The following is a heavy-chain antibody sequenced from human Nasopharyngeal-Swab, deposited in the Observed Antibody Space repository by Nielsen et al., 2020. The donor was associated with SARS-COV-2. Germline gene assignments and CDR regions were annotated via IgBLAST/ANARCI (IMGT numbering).Heavy chain of an antibody. V-gene: IGHV6-1*01. CDR2: TYYRSKWDN. CDR3: ARIAVAGHNWFDP. J-gene: IGHJ5*02. Sequence: IRQAPSRGLEWLGRTYYRSKWDNDYAVSVKRRITINPDTSKNQFSLQLNSVTPEDTAVYYCARIAVAGHNWFDPWGQGTLVTVSS. D-gene: IGHD6-19*01.